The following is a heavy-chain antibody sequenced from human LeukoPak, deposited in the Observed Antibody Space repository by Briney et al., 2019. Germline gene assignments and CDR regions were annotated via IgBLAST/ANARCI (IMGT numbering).Heavy chain of an antibody. Sequence: SETLSLTCTISGGSISSYYWSWIRQPPGKGLEWIGIIYYSGSTNYNPSLKSRVTISVDTSKNQFSLKLSSVTAADTAVYYCARGRRSYAEFDYWGQGTLVTVSS. CDR2: IYYSGST. CDR1: GGSISSYY. D-gene: IGHD1-26*01. V-gene: IGHV4-59*08. J-gene: IGHJ4*02. CDR3: ARGRRSYAEFDY.